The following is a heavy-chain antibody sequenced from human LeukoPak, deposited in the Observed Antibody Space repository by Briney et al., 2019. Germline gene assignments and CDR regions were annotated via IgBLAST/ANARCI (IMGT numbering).Heavy chain of an antibody. Sequence: ASVNVSCKASGYTFTIYDINWVRQATGQGLEWMGWMNPNSGNTGYAQKFQGRVTMTRNTSISTAYMELSSLRSEDTAVYYCARDPNYYDSSGWDYWGQGTLVTVSS. J-gene: IGHJ4*02. CDR2: MNPNSGNT. CDR1: GYTFTIYD. CDR3: ARDPNYYDSSGWDY. D-gene: IGHD3-22*01. V-gene: IGHV1-8*01.